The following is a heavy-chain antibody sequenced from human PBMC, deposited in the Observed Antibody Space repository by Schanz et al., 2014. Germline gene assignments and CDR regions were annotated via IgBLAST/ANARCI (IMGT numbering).Heavy chain of an antibody. CDR2: ISAYNGNT. Sequence: QVQLVQSGAEVKKPGASVKVSCTASGFNFNNYDINWVRQATGQGLEWMGWISAYNGNTKYPQNLQGRVTMTTDTSTSTVYMELSSLRSEDTAVYSCARGIGGYGANNYFDYWGQGTLVTGSS. D-gene: IGHD5-12*01. V-gene: IGHV1-18*04. CDR1: GFNFNNYD. CDR3: ARGIGGYGANNYFDY. J-gene: IGHJ4*02.